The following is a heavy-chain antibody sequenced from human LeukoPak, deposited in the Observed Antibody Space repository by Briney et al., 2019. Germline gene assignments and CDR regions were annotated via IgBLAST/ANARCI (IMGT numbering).Heavy chain of an antibody. CDR1: GYTFTSYD. D-gene: IGHD3-22*01. CDR2: MNPNSGNT. CDR3: ARLYYYDSSGYYYGAFDI. Sequence: GASVKVSYKASGYTFTSYDINWVRQATGQGLEWMGWMNPNSGNTGYAQKFQGRVTITRNTSISTAYMELSSLRSEDTAVYYCARLYYYDSSGYYYGAFDIWGQGTMVTVSS. J-gene: IGHJ3*02. V-gene: IGHV1-8*03.